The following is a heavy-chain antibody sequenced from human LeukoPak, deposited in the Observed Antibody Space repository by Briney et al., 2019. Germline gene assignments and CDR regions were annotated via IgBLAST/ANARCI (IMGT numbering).Heavy chain of an antibody. CDR2: IYYSGST. CDR3: ARDPRGSGSYYPFDY. V-gene: IGHV4-30-4*08. D-gene: IGHD3-10*01. CDR1: GGSFSGYY. J-gene: IGHJ4*02. Sequence: SETLSLTCAVYGGSFSGYYWSWIRQPPGKGLEWIGYIYYSGSTYYNPSLKSRVTISVDTSKNQFSLKLSSVTAADTAVYYCARDPRGSGSYYPFDYWGQGTLVTVSS.